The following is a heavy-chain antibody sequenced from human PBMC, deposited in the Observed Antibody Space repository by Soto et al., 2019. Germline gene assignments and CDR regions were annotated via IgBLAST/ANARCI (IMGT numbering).Heavy chain of an antibody. CDR3: ARDHGDGSGWYGGSVDY. J-gene: IGHJ4*02. D-gene: IGHD6-19*01. Sequence: SQTLSLTCAISGDSVSSNRAAWNWIRQSPSSGLEWLGRTYYRSKWYSDYALYVKSRITINPDTSKNQFSLQLNSVTPEDTAVDYCARDHGDGSGWYGGSVDYWGQGSLFTVSS. CDR2: TYYRSKWYS. V-gene: IGHV6-1*01. CDR1: GDSVSSNRAA.